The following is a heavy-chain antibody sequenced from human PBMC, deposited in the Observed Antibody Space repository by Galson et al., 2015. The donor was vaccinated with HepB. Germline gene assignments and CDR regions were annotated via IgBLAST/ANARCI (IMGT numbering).Heavy chain of an antibody. CDR2: ISSSSSYI. CDR1: GFTFSSYS. D-gene: IGHD2-2*01. CDR3: ARAYCSSSSCHGDY. Sequence: SLRLSCAASGFTFSSYSMNWVRQAPGKGLEWVSSISSSSSYIYYAESVKGRFTISRDNAKNSLYLQMNSLRAEDTAVYYCARAYCSSSSCHGDYWGQGILVAVST. V-gene: IGHV3-21*01. J-gene: IGHJ4*02.